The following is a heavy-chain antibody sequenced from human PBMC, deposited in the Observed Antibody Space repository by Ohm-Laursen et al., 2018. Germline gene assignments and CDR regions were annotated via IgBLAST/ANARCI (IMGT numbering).Heavy chain of an antibody. J-gene: IGHJ3*02. CDR1: GFTVSSNY. V-gene: IGHV3-66*01. D-gene: IGHD6-19*01. Sequence: SLRLSCTAPGFTVSSNYMTWVRQAPGKGLEWVSLIYSGGSTYYADSVKGRFTISRDNPKNTLYLQMNSLRAEDTAEYYCARGYDGIGVGLKGPFDIWGQGTMVTVSS. CDR2: IYSGGST. CDR3: ARGYDGIGVGLKGPFDI.